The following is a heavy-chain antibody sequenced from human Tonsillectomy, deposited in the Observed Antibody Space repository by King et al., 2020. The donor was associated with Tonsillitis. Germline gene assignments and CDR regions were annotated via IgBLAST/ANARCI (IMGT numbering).Heavy chain of an antibody. J-gene: IGHJ1*01. CDR3: ARDREGSTEGDFQY. D-gene: IGHD4-11*01. CDR2: IFKSGST. CDR1: GGSVSSGTYY. Sequence: QLQESGPGLVKPSEALSLTCIVSGGSVSSGTYYWSWIRQPPGKGLEWIGYIFKSGSTNYNPSLKSRVTISVDTSKNRFSLKLNSVTAADTAVYYCARDREGSTEGDFQYWGQGTLVTVSS. V-gene: IGHV4-61*01.